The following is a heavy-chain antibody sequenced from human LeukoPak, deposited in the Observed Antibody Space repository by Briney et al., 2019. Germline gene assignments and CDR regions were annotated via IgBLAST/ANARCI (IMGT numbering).Heavy chain of an antibody. Sequence: LSGGSLRLSCAASGFTVSSNYMSWVRQAPGKGLEWVSVIYSGGSTYYADSVKGRFTISRDNSKNTLYLQMNSLRAEDTAVYYCARDLPAAGPRFDPWGQGTLVTVSS. D-gene: IGHD2-2*01. CDR1: GFTVSSNY. J-gene: IGHJ5*02. CDR2: IYSGGST. V-gene: IGHV3-66*02. CDR3: ARDLPAAGPRFDP.